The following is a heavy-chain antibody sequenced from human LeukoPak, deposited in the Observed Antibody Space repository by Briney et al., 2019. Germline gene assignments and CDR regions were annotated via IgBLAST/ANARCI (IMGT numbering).Heavy chain of an antibody. CDR1: GFSFISYG. J-gene: IGHJ4*02. CDR2: ISDDGRNK. Sequence: GGSLRLSCAASGFSFISYGMHWVRQAPGKGLEWVGVISDDGRNKNYADSVKGRFTISRDNSKDTLYLQMNSLRDEDTAVYYCAKRPSDYGDYVTYFDYWGQGTLVTVSS. V-gene: IGHV3-30*18. D-gene: IGHD4-17*01. CDR3: AKRPSDYGDYVTYFDY.